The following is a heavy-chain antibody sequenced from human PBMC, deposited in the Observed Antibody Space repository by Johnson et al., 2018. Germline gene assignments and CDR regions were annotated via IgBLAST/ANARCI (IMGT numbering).Heavy chain of an antibody. CDR2: ISGSGGST. J-gene: IGHJ6*02. D-gene: IGHD6-19*01. V-gene: IGHV3-23*01. Sequence: PQTPGKGLEWVSAISGSGGSTYYADSVKGRFTISRDNSKNTLYLQMNSLRAEDTAVYYCAKGSSGWPDYYYYGMDVWGQGTTVTVSS. CDR3: AKGSSGWPDYYYYGMDV.